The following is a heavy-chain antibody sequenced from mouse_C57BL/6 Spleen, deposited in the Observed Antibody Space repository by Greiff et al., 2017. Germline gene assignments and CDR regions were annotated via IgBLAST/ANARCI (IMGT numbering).Heavy chain of an antibody. CDR1: GYTFTSYW. Sequence: QVQLMQSGAELVMPGASVKLSCKASGYTFTSYWMHWVKQRPGQGLEWIGEIDPSDSYTNYNQKFKGKSTLTVDKSSSTAYMQLSSLTSEDSAVYYCARSEAMDDWGQGTSVTVSS. J-gene: IGHJ4*01. CDR2: IDPSDSYT. CDR3: ARSEAMDD. V-gene: IGHV1-69*01.